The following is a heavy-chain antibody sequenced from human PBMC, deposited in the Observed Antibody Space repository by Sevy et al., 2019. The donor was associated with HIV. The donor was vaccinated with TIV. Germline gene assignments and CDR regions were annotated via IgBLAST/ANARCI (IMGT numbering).Heavy chain of an antibody. V-gene: IGHV3-15*07. Sequence: GGSLRLSCAASGFTFSNAWMNWVRQAPGKGLEWVGRIKSKTDGGTTDYAAPVKGRFPISGDDSKNTLYLQMNSLKTEDTAVYYCTTDGGGYNYGYSFDYWGQGTLVTVSS. CDR1: GFTFSNAW. D-gene: IGHD5-18*01. CDR2: IKSKTDGGTT. J-gene: IGHJ4*02. CDR3: TTDGGGYNYGYSFDY.